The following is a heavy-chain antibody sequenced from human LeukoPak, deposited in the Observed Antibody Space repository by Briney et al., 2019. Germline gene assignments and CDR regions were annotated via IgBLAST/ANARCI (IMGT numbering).Heavy chain of an antibody. V-gene: IGHV4-34*01. J-gene: IGHJ5*02. Sequence: SETLSLTCAVYGGSFSGYYWSWIRQPPGKGLEWIGEINHSGSTNYNPSLKSRVTISVDTSKNQSSLKLSSVTAADTAVYYCARGGPIVVVVAATDSGNWFDPWGQGTLVTVSS. D-gene: IGHD2-15*01. CDR2: INHSGST. CDR1: GGSFSGYY. CDR3: ARGGPIVVVVAATDSGNWFDP.